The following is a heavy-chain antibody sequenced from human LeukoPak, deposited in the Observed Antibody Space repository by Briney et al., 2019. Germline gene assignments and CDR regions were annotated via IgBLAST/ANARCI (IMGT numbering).Heavy chain of an antibody. CDR3: ASYGSGSYVGFSY. CDR1: GGSISSGDYY. J-gene: IGHJ4*02. V-gene: IGHV4-30-4*01. Sequence: SETLSLTCTVSGGSISSGDYYWSWIRQPPGKGLEWIGYIYYSGSTYYNPSLKSRVTISVDTSKNQFSLKLSSVTAADTAVYYCASYGSGSYVGFSYWGQGTLVTVSS. CDR2: IYYSGST. D-gene: IGHD3-10*01.